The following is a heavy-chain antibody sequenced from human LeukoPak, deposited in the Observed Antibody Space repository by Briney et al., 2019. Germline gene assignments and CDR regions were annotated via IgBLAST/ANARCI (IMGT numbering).Heavy chain of an antibody. J-gene: IGHJ4*02. CDR3: ARTVDTAMVIRY. D-gene: IGHD5-18*01. CDR1: GFTFSSYS. CDR2: ISSSSSYI. V-gene: IGHV3-21*01. Sequence: GGSLRLSCAASGFTFSSYSMNWVRQAPGKGLEWVSSISSSSSYIYYADSVKGRFTISRDNDKNSLYLQMNSLRAEDTAVYYCARTVDTAMVIRYWGQGTLVTVSS.